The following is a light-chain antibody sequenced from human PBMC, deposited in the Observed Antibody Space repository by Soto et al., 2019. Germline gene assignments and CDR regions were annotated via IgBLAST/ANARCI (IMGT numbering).Light chain of an antibody. J-gene: IGLJ1*01. Sequence: QSVLSQPPSVSGAPGQGVTISCTGSGSNEVHWYQQQPGRAPKLLIYGNSNRPSGVSDRFSASKSGTSASLTITGLQADDEADYYCQSYDSILDASVFGTGTKLTVL. V-gene: IGLV1-40*01. CDR1: GSNE. CDR2: GNS. CDR3: QSYDSILDASV.